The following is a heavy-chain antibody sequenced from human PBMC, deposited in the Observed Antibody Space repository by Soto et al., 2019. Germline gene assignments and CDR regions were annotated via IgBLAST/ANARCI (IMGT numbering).Heavy chain of an antibody. J-gene: IGHJ6*02. CDR1: GFTFSSYG. CDR3: EKAAYPFYYGMDV. V-gene: IGHV3-30*18. CDR2: ISYDGSNK. Sequence: QVQLVESGGGVVQPGRSLRLSCAASGFTFSSYGMHWVRQAPGKGLEWVAVISYDGSNKYYADFVKGQFTISRDNSKNTLYLQMNSLRAEDTAVYYCEKAAYPFYYGMDVWGQGTTVTVSS. D-gene: IGHD3-16*01.